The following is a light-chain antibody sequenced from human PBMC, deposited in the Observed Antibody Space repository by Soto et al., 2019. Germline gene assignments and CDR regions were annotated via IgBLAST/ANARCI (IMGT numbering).Light chain of an antibody. CDR1: SSNIGSHT. V-gene: IGLV1-44*01. J-gene: IGLJ2*01. CDR2: SNN. Sequence: QSVPTQPPSASGTPGQRVTISCSGSSSNIGSHTVNWYQQLPGTAPKLLIYSNNQRPSGVPDRFSGSKSGTSASLAISGLQSEDEADYYCAAWDDSLNGRVVFGGGTKVTVL. CDR3: AAWDDSLNGRVV.